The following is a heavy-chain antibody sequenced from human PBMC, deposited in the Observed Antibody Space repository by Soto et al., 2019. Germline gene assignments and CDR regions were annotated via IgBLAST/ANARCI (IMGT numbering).Heavy chain of an antibody. CDR3: ARVDMVRGVIITKAYAFDI. Sequence: GASVKVSCKASGYTFTSYAMHWVRQAPGQRLEWMGWINAGNGNTKYSQKFQGRVTITRDTSASTAYMELSSLRSEDTAVYYCARVDMVRGVIITKAYAFDIWGQGTMVTVSS. CDR1: GYTFTSYA. J-gene: IGHJ3*02. V-gene: IGHV1-3*01. D-gene: IGHD3-10*01. CDR2: INAGNGNT.